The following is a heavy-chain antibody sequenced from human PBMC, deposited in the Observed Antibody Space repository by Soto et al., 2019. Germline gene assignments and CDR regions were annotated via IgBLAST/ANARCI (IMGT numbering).Heavy chain of an antibody. V-gene: IGHV1-18*01. Sequence: QVQLVQSGDEVKKPGASVKVSCKASGYIFVNYGIAWVRQAPGQGLEWMGWISPYTGNTHSATKVQGRLTMTTDTSXXXAYMDLGXXXXXDTAVYYCVMVDNYVTPTPQDVWGQGTTVTVSS. D-gene: IGHD3-16*01. CDR1: GYIFVNYG. CDR2: ISPYTGNT. CDR3: VMVDNYVTPTPQDV. J-gene: IGHJ6*02.